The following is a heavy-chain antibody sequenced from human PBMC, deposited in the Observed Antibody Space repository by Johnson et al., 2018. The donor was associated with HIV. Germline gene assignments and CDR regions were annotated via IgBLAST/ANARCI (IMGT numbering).Heavy chain of an antibody. CDR3: ARDRIVGADYDAFDI. V-gene: IGHV3-30*04. J-gene: IGHJ3*02. D-gene: IGHD1-26*01. CDR2: ISYDGSNK. CDR1: GFTFNSYA. Sequence: QVQLVESGGGVVQPGRSLRLSCAASGFTFNSYAMHWVRQAPGKGLEWVAVISYDGSNKYYAGSVKGRFTISRDNSKNTLYLQMNSLRAEDTAVYHCARDRIVGADYDAFDIWGQGTMVTVSS.